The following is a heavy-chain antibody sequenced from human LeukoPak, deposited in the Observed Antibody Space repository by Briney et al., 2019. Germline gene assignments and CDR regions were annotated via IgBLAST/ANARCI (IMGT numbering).Heavy chain of an antibody. CDR3: ARDALPVQLETPFDY. V-gene: IGHV3-21*01. CDR2: ISSSSSYI. J-gene: IGHJ4*02. CDR1: GFTFSSYS. D-gene: IGHD1-1*01. Sequence: SGGSLRLSCAASGFTFSSYSMNWVRQAPGKGLEWVSSISSSSSYIYYADSVKGRFTISRDNAKNSLYLQMNSLRAEDTAVYYCARDALPVQLETPFDYWGQGTLVTVSS.